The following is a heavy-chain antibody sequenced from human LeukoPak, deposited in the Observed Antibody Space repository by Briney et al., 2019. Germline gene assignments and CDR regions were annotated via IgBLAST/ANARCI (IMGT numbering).Heavy chain of an antibody. D-gene: IGHD3-16*01. J-gene: IGHJ3*02. CDR2: IYYSGNT. CDR3: ARRGENWGIAFDI. V-gene: IGHV4-39*01. Sequence: SETLSLTCTVSGGSISTSRYYWGWIRQPPGKGLEWIASIYYSGNTYYNPSPKSRVDISIDPSKNQFSLKLSSVTAADTAVYYCARRGENWGIAFDIWGQGTMVTVSS. CDR1: GGSISTSRYY.